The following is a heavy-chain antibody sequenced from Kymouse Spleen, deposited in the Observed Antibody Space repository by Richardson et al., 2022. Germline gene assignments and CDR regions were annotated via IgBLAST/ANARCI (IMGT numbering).Heavy chain of an antibody. J-gene: IGHJ4*02. V-gene: IGHV3-15*01. CDR1: GFTFSNAW. CDR2: IKSKTDGGTT. D-gene: IGHD3-9*01. Sequence: EVQLVESGGGLVKPGGSLRLSCAASGFTFSNAWMSWVRQAPGKGLEWVGRIKSKTDGGTTDYAAPVKGRFTISRDDSKNTLYLQMNSLKTEDTAVYYCTSVLRYFDWFDYWGQGTLVTVSS. CDR3: TSVLRYFDWFDY.